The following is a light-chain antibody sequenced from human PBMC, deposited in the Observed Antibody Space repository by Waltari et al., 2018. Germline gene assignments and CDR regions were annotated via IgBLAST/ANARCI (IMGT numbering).Light chain of an antibody. CDR2: GAS. J-gene: IGKJ1*01. Sequence: ESVLTQSPGTLSLSPGAGATLSCRASQGVSSSYLAWYQQKPGQAPRLLIYGASSRATGIPDRFSGSGSGTDFTLTISRLEPEDFAMYYCQQYGTFPPTFGQGTKVEIK. CDR1: QGVSSSY. V-gene: IGKV3-20*01. CDR3: QQYGTFPPT.